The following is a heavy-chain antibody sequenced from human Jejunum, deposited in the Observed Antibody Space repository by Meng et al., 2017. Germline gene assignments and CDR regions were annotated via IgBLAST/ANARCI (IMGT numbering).Heavy chain of an antibody. CDR1: GGSISSYY. Sequence: QVQLQESGHVLVKPSGTLSLTCIISGGSISSYYWSWIRQPPGKGLEWIGFIHYTGSTNYDPSLKSRVTMSVDTSKNQFSLKLSSVTAADTAVYYCARGGASSRPFVQWGQGTLVTVSS. V-gene: IGHV4-59*01. CDR2: IHYTGST. CDR3: ARGGASSRPFVQ. D-gene: IGHD6-13*01. J-gene: IGHJ4*02.